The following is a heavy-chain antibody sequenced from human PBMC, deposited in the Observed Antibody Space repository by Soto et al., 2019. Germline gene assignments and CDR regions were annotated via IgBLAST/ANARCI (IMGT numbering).Heavy chain of an antibody. CDR1: GASISTYY. D-gene: IGHD3-3*01. V-gene: IGHV4-59*08. CDR2: IYYSGTT. Sequence: SETLSLTCTVSGASISTYYWSWIRQPPGKGLEWIAYIYYSGTTHYNPSLQSRVTVSVDTSKNQFSLNLSSVTAADTAVYYCAGITIRWYVDYWGQGNLVTVSS. CDR3: AGITIRWYVDY. J-gene: IGHJ4*02.